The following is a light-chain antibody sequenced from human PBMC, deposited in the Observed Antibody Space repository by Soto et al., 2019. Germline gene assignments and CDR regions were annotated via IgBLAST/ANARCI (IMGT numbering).Light chain of an antibody. V-gene: IGKV3-15*01. CDR1: QSVGSN. Sequence: EIVMTQSPATLSVSPGESATLSCRASQSVGSNLAWCQQKPGQAPRLLIYGASTRATGIPARFSGSGSGTECTLTISSLQSEDFAVYYCQQYDNWLRTFGQGTKVEIK. CDR3: QQYDNWLRT. J-gene: IGKJ1*01. CDR2: GAS.